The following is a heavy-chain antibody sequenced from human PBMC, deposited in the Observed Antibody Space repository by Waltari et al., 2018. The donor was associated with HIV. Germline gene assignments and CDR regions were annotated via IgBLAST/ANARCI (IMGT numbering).Heavy chain of an antibody. D-gene: IGHD3-3*01. CDR1: GYSFIDFD. V-gene: IGHV1-8*02. CDR2: MNPDNGDA. J-gene: IGHJ4*02. CDR3: TKGRRGALFGDE. Sequence: QVQLVQSGAEIKKPRASVRVSCKAFGYSFIDFDINWVRRPPGRGLEWVGWMNPDNGDAGYGHKFKGRFSLTRDTSTDTAYMDVTNLKFEDTAIYYCTKGRRGALFGDEWGQGTLVTVSS.